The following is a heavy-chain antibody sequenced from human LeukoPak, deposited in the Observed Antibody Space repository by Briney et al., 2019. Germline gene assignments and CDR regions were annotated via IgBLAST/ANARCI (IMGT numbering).Heavy chain of an antibody. J-gene: IGHJ4*02. CDR3: ARRGDGGRSFDY. D-gene: IGHD4-23*01. CDR1: GFTFSSYA. CDR2: ISGSGGST. Sequence: GGSLRLSCAASGFTFSSYAMSWVRQAPGKGLEWVSAISGSGGSTYYADSVKGRFTISRDNSKNTLYLQMNSLRAEDTAVYYCARRGDGGRSFDYWGQGTLVTVSS. V-gene: IGHV3-23*01.